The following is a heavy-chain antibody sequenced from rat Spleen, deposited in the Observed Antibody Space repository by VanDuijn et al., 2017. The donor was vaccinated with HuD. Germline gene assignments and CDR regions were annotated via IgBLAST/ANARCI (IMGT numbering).Heavy chain of an antibody. CDR2: MWTGGST. CDR3: ARDAGILRY. CDR1: GLPATTYH. J-gene: IGHJ2*01. D-gene: IGHD1-6*01. V-gene: IGHV2-43*01. Sequence: VQLKVSGPGLVQPTQPLSLTCTLSGLPATTYHGSWVRQPPGKGLEWMGVMWTGGSTAYNSLLKSRLSISRDISKSQVFLKMNSLQTEDTATYYCARDAGILRYWGQGVMVTVSS.